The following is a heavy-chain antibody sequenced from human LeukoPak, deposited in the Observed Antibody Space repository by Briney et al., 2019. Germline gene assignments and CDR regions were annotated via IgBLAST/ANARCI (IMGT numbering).Heavy chain of an antibody. CDR3: ARSAVGTSCCTAVDY. Sequence: GGSLRLSCAASGFTFSTYAMTWVRQAPGKGLEWVSGISTSGDRTYYADSVKGRFTISKDNSKNTLYLQMNSLRAEDTAEYYCARSAVGTSCCTAVDYWGQGTLVTVSS. CDR2: ISTSGDRT. CDR1: GFTFSTYA. D-gene: IGHD1-26*01. V-gene: IGHV3-23*01. J-gene: IGHJ4*02.